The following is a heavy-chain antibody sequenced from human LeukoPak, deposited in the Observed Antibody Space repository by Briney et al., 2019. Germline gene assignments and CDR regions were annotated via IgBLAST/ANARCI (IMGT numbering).Heavy chain of an antibody. J-gene: IGHJ4*02. Sequence: GRSLRLSCAASGFTFSRYGMHWVGQAPGKGLEGVAVIWHDGSYEYYADSVKGRFTISRDSSKNTLYLQMNSLRAEDTAVYYCAKDGVGATSLDCWGQGTLVTVSS. CDR1: GFTFSRYG. D-gene: IGHD1-26*01. CDR3: AKDGVGATSLDC. CDR2: IWHDGSYE. V-gene: IGHV3-33*06.